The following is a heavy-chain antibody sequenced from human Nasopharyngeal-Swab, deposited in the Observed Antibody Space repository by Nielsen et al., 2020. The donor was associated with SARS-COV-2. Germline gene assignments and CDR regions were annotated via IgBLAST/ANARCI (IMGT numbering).Heavy chain of an antibody. Sequence: ESLKISCAASGFTFSNYWMSWVRQAPGKGLEWVANIKQDGSQKYYVDSVKGRFTISRDNAKNSLYLQMNSLRAEDTAVFYCARGETWGQGTMVTVSS. CDR2: IKQDGSQK. J-gene: IGHJ3*01. V-gene: IGHV3-7*04. CDR3: ARGET. CDR1: GFTFSNYW.